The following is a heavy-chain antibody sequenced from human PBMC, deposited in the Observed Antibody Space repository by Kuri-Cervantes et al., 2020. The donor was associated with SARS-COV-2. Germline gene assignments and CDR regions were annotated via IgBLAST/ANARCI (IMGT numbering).Heavy chain of an antibody. J-gene: IGHJ2*01. CDR1: GFTFSSYS. V-gene: IGHV3-21*01. CDR3: ARGSWVTMGWYFDL. Sequence: GESLKISCAASGFTFSSYSMNWVRQAPGKGLEWVSSISSSSSYIYYADSVKGRFTISRDNAKNSLYLQMNSLRAEDTAVYYYARGSWVTMGWYFDLWGRGTLVTVSS. CDR2: ISSSSSYI. D-gene: IGHD1-26*01.